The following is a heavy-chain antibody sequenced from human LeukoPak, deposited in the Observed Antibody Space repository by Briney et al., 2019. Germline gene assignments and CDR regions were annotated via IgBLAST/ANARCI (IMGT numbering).Heavy chain of an antibody. CDR1: GGSISSGGYS. D-gene: IGHD6-13*01. CDR3: ARAIAWYGHAFDI. V-gene: IGHV4-30-2*01. CDR2: TYHSGST. Sequence: PSETLSLTCAVSGGSISSGGYSWSWIRQPPGKGLEWIGYTYHSGSTYYNPSLKSRVTISVDRSKNQFSLKLSSVTAADTAVYYCARAIAWYGHAFDIWGQGTMVTVSS. J-gene: IGHJ3*02.